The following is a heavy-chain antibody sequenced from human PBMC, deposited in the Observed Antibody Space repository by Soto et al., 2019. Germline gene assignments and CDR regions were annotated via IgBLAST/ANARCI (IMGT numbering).Heavy chain of an antibody. Sequence: PSETLSLTCTVSGGSISSRSYYWSWIRQPPGKGLEWIGYIYYSGSTYYNPSLKSRVTISGETSKNQFSLKLSSVTAADTAVYYCARVTVTTTSLWFDPWGQGTLVTVSS. CDR1: GGSISSRSYY. J-gene: IGHJ5*02. CDR2: IYYSGST. D-gene: IGHD4-17*01. V-gene: IGHV4-31*03. CDR3: ARVTVTTTSLWFDP.